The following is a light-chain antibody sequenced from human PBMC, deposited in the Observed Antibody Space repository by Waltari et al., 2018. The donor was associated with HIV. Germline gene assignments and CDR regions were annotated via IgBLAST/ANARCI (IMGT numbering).Light chain of an antibody. J-gene: IGKJ2*03. CDR1: QSVSSSY. Sequence: IVFTQSPGTLSLSPVERATLSCRASQSVSSSYLAWYQQKPGQAPRLLIYGASSRATGIPDRFSGSGSGTDFTLTISRLEPEDFAVYYCQQYGSSPPYSFGQGTKLEIK. CDR2: GAS. CDR3: QQYGSSPPYS. V-gene: IGKV3-20*01.